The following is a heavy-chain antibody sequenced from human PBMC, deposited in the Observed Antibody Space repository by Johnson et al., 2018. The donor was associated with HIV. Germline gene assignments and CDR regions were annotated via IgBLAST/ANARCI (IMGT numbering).Heavy chain of an antibody. J-gene: IGHJ3*02. CDR1: GFTFDNYA. V-gene: IGHV3-7*02. CDR3: AKCIWGSSLIDVFDI. CDR2: IKQDGSEK. Sequence: VQLVESGVGVVQPGGSLRLSCAVSGFTFDNYAMSWVRQGPGKGLEWVGNIKQDGSEKYYVDSVKGRFTISRDNAKNSLYLQMNSLLPEDTAVYYCAKCIWGSSLIDVFDIWGQGTMVTVSS. D-gene: IGHD6-13*01.